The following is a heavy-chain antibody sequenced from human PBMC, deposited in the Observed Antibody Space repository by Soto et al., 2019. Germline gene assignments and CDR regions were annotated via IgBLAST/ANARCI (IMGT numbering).Heavy chain of an antibody. D-gene: IGHD2-15*01. Sequence: GGSLRLSCAASGFTFSSYSMNWVRQAPGKGLEWVSYISSSSSTIYYADSVKDRFTISRDNAKNSLYLQMNSLRDEDTAVYYCAKVVAATHYYYYYGMDVWGQGTTVTVSS. V-gene: IGHV3-48*02. J-gene: IGHJ6*02. CDR1: GFTFSSYS. CDR3: AKVVAATHYYYYYGMDV. CDR2: ISSSSSTI.